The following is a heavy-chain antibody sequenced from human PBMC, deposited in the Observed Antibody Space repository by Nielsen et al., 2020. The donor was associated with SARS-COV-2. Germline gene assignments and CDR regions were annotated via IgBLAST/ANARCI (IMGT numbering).Heavy chain of an antibody. CDR3: ARHGLWGHIYWFDP. D-gene: IGHD7-27*01. CDR1: GYSFTSYW. CDR2: IYTGDSDT. Sequence: GGSLRLSCKGSGYSFTSYWIGWVRQMPGKGLEWMGIIYTGDSDTRYSPSFQGQVTISADKSISTAYLQWSSLKASDTAMYYCARHGLWGHIYWFDPWGQGTLVTVSS. J-gene: IGHJ5*02. V-gene: IGHV5-51*01.